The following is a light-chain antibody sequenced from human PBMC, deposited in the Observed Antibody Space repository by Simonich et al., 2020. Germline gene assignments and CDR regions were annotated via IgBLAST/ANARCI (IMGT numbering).Light chain of an antibody. CDR2: DGS. Sequence: QSALTQPASVSGSPGQSITISCTRTSSDVGGYNYFSWYQQHPGKAPKLMIYDGSKRPPGGPNRFSGSKSGNTASLTISGLQAEDEADYYCSSYTSSSTWVFGGGTKLTVL. CDR3: SSYTSSSTWV. CDR1: SSDVGGYNY. V-gene: IGLV2-14*01. J-gene: IGLJ3*02.